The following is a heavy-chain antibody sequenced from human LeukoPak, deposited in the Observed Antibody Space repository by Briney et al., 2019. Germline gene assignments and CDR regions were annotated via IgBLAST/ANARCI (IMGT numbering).Heavy chain of an antibody. Sequence: PGGSLRLSCAASGFTFSAYGMHWVRQAPGKGLEWVAVISYDGSNKYYAASVKGRFTISRDNSKNTLYLQMNSLRAEDTAVYYCAKDGDPDAFDIWGQGTMVTVSS. V-gene: IGHV3-30*18. CDR2: ISYDGSNK. CDR3: AKDGDPDAFDI. D-gene: IGHD3-3*01. J-gene: IGHJ3*02. CDR1: GFTFSAYG.